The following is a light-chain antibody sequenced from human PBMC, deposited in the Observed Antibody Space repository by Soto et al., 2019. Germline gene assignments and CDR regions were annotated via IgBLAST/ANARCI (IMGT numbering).Light chain of an antibody. CDR3: QQYKSYSRT. J-gene: IGKJ1*01. CDR1: EEINNW. CDR2: GAS. Sequence: DIQMTQPSSTLSASVGDRVTITCRASEEINNWLAWYQLRPGKAPKLLIYGASTLESGVPSRFSGSGFGTEFTLTISSLQSDDFATYSCQQYKSYSRTFGQGTKVDIK. V-gene: IGKV1-5*03.